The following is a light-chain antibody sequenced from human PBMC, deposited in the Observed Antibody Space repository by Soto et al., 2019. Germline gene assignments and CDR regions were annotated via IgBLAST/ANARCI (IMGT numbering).Light chain of an antibody. CDR3: QQRSNWPRT. CDR2: GAS. J-gene: IGKJ1*01. CDR1: QSVSNN. V-gene: IGKV3-15*01. Sequence: ETVMTQSPATLSVSPGQRATLSCRASQSVSNNLAWYQQKPGQAPRLLIYGASTRATGIPARFSGSGSGTEFTLTISSLEPEDFAVYYCQQRSNWPRTFGQGTKVDI.